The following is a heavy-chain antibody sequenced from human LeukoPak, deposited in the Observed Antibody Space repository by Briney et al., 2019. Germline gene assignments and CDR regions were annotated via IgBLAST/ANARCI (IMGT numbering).Heavy chain of an antibody. Sequence: SGGSLRLSCAAPGFTFSSYWMSWVRQAPGKGLEWVANIKQDGSEKYYVDSVKGRFTISRDNAQNSLYLQMNSLRAEDTAVYYCARVRGGYCSGGSCYSAFDIWGQGTMVTVSS. J-gene: IGHJ3*02. CDR2: IKQDGSEK. V-gene: IGHV3-7*04. CDR1: GFTFSSYW. D-gene: IGHD2-15*01. CDR3: ARVRGGYCSGGSCYSAFDI.